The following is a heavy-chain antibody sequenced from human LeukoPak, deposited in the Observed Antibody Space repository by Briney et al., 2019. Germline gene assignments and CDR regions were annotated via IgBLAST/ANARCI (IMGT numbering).Heavy chain of an antibody. Sequence: GASVKVSCKASGYTFTGYYLHWVRQAPGQGLEWMGWINPNSGDTKYAQKFQGRVTMTTETSISTAYMELNRLRSDDTAVYSYARDIRHAFDIWGRGTMVVVSS. V-gene: IGHV1-2*02. CDR1: GYTFTGYY. CDR2: INPNSGDT. J-gene: IGHJ3*02. CDR3: ARDIRHAFDI.